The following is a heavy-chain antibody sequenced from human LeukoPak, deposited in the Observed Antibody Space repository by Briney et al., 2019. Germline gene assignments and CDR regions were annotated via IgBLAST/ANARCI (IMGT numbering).Heavy chain of an antibody. CDR1: GYTFTGYY. CDR3: ARGATAGRFSLRPTGAYYMDV. Sequence: ASVKVPCTASGYTFTGYYMHWVRQAPGQGLEWMGWINPNSGGTNCAQKFQGRVTMTRDTSINTAYMELSSLRFDDTAVYYCARGATAGRFSLRPTGAYYMDVWGKGTTVTVSS. V-gene: IGHV1-2*02. D-gene: IGHD6-13*01. J-gene: IGHJ6*03. CDR2: INPNSGGT.